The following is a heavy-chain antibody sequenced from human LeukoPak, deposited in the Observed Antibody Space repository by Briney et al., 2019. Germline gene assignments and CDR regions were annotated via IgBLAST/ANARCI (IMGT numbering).Heavy chain of an antibody. D-gene: IGHD3-16*01. CDR1: GFTFSSYA. V-gene: IGHV3-30-3*01. CDR2: ISYDGSNK. Sequence: GGSLRLSCAASGFTFSSYAMHWVRQAPGKGLEWVAVISYDGSNKYYADSVKGRFTISRDNSKNTLYLQMNSLRAEDTAVYYCARVGPWGSYFDYWGQGTLVTVSS. J-gene: IGHJ4*02. CDR3: ARVGPWGSYFDY.